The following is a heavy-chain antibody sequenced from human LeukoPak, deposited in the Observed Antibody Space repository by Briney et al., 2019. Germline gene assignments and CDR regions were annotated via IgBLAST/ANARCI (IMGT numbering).Heavy chain of an antibody. J-gene: IGHJ4*02. CDR2: IYPGDSDT. Sequence: GASVTVSCKASGYSFTTYWIAWVRQMPGKGLEWMGIIYPGDSDTRYSPSFQGQVTISADKSISTAYLQWSTLKASDTAMYYCARPLQSGSFSGFDYWGQGTLVTVSS. CDR1: GYSFTTYW. CDR3: ARPLQSGSFSGFDY. D-gene: IGHD1-26*01. V-gene: IGHV5-51*01.